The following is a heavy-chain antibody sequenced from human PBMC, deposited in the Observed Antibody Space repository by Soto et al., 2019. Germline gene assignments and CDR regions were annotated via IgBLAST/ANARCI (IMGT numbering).Heavy chain of an antibody. V-gene: IGHV1-18*01. CDR3: ARVVQGAEAWFGP. D-gene: IGHD2-2*01. J-gene: IGHJ5*02. Sequence: ASVKVSCKTSGYTFSNYGITWVRQAPGQPLEWLGWISLYSDGTNYAQKFQGRVSMTTDTSTTTAYMGLRSLRSDDTAVYYCARVVQGAEAWFGPWGQGTLVTVSS. CDR2: ISLYSDGT. CDR1: GYTFSNYG.